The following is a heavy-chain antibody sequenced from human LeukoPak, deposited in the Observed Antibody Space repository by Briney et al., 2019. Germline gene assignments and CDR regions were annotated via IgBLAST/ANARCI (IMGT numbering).Heavy chain of an antibody. J-gene: IGHJ4*02. V-gene: IGHV1-2*02. Sequence: ASVKVSCKASGYTFTCYYMHWVRQAPGQGLEWMGWINSNSGGTNYAQKFQGRVTMTRDTSISTAYMELSSLRSDDTAVYYCARYSSGRPPFDYWGQGTLVTVSS. D-gene: IGHD3-22*01. CDR2: INSNSGGT. CDR3: ARYSSGRPPFDY. CDR1: GYTFTCYY.